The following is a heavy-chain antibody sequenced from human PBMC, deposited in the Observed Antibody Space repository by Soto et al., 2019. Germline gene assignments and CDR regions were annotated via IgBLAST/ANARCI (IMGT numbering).Heavy chain of an antibody. Sequence: QVQLQESGPGLVKPSETLSLTCTVSGGSISSYYWSWIRQPPGKGLEWIGYIYYSGSTNYNPSLKSRVTISVATSKYPFSLKLSSVTAADMAVYYCARDRAIMVRAVVGWFDPWGQGTLVTVSS. CDR2: IYYSGST. CDR3: ARDRAIMVRAVVGWFDP. D-gene: IGHD3-10*01. CDR1: GGSISSYY. J-gene: IGHJ5*02. V-gene: IGHV4-59*01.